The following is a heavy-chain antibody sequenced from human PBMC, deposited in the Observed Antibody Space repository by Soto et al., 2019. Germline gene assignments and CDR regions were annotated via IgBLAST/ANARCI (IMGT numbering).Heavy chain of an antibody. CDR1: GYTFTAYH. V-gene: IGHV1-2*02. Sequence: QVRLVQFGAEVKEPGDSVRVSCEASGYTFTAYHIHWVRQAPGQGLEWMGWINPKFGDTGYAQDFQGRVSMTSDMSISTVYMELSRLTSDDTAIYYCARNMDYYYGRGSGNGHGVWGQGTTVTVFS. CDR2: INPKFGDT. D-gene: IGHD3-10*02. CDR3: ARNMDYYYGRGSGNGHGV. J-gene: IGHJ6*02.